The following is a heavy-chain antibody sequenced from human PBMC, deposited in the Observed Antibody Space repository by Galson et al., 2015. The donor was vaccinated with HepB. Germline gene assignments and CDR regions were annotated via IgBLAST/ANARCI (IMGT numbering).Heavy chain of an antibody. V-gene: IGHV5-51*01. CDR3: ARHTLTAAVRVDY. CDR1: GYSFTRYW. D-gene: IGHD6-13*01. Sequence: QSGAAVKKPGESLKIPCKGSGYSFTRYWIGWVRQMPGKGLEWMGIIYPGDSDTRYSPSFQGPVTIPADKSISTAYLQWSSLKASDTAMYYCARHTLTAAVRVDYWGQGTLVTVSS. CDR2: IYPGDSDT. J-gene: IGHJ4*02.